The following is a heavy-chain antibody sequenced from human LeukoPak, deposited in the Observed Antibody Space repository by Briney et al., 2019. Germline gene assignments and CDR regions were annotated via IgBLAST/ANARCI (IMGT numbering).Heavy chain of an antibody. Sequence: PGGSLRLSCAASGFTFSSYAMSWVRQPPGKGLEWIGEINHSGSTNYNPSLKSRVTISVDTSKNQFSLKLSSVTAADTAVYYCARGSPRTHCSSTSCYTGYYYYGMDVWGQGTTVTVSS. V-gene: IGHV4-34*01. J-gene: IGHJ6*02. CDR2: INHSGST. CDR1: GFTFSSYA. D-gene: IGHD2-2*02. CDR3: ARGSPRTHCSSTSCYTGYYYYGMDV.